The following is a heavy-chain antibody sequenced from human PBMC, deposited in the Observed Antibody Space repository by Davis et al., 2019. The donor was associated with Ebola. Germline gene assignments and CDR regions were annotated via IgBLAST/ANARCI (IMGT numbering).Heavy chain of an antibody. D-gene: IGHD6-6*01. J-gene: IGHJ3*02. Sequence: MPSETLSLTCAVYGGSFSGYYWSWIRQHPGKGLEWIGYIYYSGSTNYNPSLKSRVTISVDTSKNQFSLKLSSVTAADTAVYYCARGTSSLVFGAFDIWGQGTLVTVSS. CDR2: IYYSGST. CDR1: GGSFSGYY. CDR3: ARGTSSLVFGAFDI. V-gene: IGHV4-34*01.